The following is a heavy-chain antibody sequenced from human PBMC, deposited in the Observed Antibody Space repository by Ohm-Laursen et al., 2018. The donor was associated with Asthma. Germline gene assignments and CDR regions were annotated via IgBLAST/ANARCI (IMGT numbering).Heavy chain of an antibody. Sequence: TLSLTCTVSGGSISISSYYWGWIRQPPGKGLEWIGSIYYSGSTYYNPSLKSRITISVVRSKNQFSLKLSSVTAADTAVYYCARRCYDSSGPTRWGQGTLVTVSS. V-gene: IGHV4-39*01. J-gene: IGHJ4*02. CDR2: IYYSGST. D-gene: IGHD3-22*01. CDR1: GGSISISSYY. CDR3: ARRCYDSSGPTR.